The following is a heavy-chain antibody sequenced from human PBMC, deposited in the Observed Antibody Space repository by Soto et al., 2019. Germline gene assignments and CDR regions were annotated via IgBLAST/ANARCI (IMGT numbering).Heavy chain of an antibody. Sequence: GGSLRLSCAASGFTFSDYYMSWIRQAPGKGLEWVSYISSSGSTIYYADSVKGRFTISRDNAKNSLYLQMNSLRAEDTAVYYCARFYSSGGYYYYYMDVWGKGTTVTVSS. CDR3: ARFYSSGGYYYYYMDV. V-gene: IGHV3-11*01. D-gene: IGHD3-3*01. CDR2: ISSSGSTI. J-gene: IGHJ6*03. CDR1: GFTFSDYY.